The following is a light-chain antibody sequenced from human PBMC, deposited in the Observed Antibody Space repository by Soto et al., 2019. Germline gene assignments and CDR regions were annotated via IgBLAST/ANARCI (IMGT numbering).Light chain of an antibody. Sequence: DIQMTQSPSSLSASVGDRVTITCRASQSISSYLNWYQQKPGKAPKLLIYAASSLQSGVPSRFSGSGLGTFFPLTLIILHPEDFATYYCKRSYSTPQRFGKGTKGDIK. V-gene: IGKV1-39*01. J-gene: IGKJ1*01. CDR1: QSISSY. CDR3: KRSYSTPQR. CDR2: AAS.